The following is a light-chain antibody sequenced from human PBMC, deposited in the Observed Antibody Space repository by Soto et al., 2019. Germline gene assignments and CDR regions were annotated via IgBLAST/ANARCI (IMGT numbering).Light chain of an antibody. J-gene: IGKJ1*01. CDR1: QSVRTN. CDR3: QQYNDNWPT. Sequence: EIVITQSPATLSVSPGETVTLSCRASQSVRTNLAWYQHKPGQSPRLLIYGASNRATGFPARFSGSGSGTEFTLTISSLQSEDFAVYYCQQYNDNWPTLGQGTKVDIK. V-gene: IGKV3-15*01. CDR2: GAS.